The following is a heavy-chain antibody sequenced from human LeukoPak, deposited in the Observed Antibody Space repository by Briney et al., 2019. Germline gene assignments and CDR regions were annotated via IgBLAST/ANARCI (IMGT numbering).Heavy chain of an antibody. J-gene: IGHJ2*01. CDR2: IYTSGST. D-gene: IGHD3-10*01. CDR3: ARFIMVRGVKGWYFDL. Sequence: PSETLSLTCTVSGGSISSGSYYWSWIRQPAGKGLEWIGRIYTSGSTNYNPSLKSRVTISVDTSKNQFSLKLSSVTAADTAVYYCARFIMVRGVKGWYFDLWGRGTLVTVS. V-gene: IGHV4-61*02. CDR1: GGSISSGSYY.